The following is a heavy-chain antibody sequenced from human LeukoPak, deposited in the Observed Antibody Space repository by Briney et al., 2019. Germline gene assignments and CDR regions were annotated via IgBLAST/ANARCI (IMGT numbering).Heavy chain of an antibody. V-gene: IGHV4-59*08. CDR2: IYYSGST. J-gene: IGHJ5*02. D-gene: IGHD6-13*01. Sequence: PSGTLSLTCTVSGGSISSYYWSWIRQPPGKGLEWIGYIYYSGSTNYNPSLKSRVTISVDTSKNQFSLKLSSVTAADTAVYYCAGGDSSSWPRGNWFDPWGQGTLVTVSS. CDR3: AGGDSSSWPRGNWFDP. CDR1: GGSISSYY.